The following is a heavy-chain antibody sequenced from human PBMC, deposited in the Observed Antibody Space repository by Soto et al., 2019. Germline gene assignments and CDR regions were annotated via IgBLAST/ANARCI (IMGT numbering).Heavy chain of an antibody. D-gene: IGHD3-16*01. CDR3: ARDYFGDASPFDY. Sequence: EVQLVESGGGLVKPGGSLRLSCAASGFTFSSYSMNWVRQAPGKGLEWVSSISSSSSYIYYADSVKGRFTISRDNAKNSLYLQMNSLRAEDTAVYYCARDYFGDASPFDYWGQGTLVTVSS. CDR1: GFTFSSYS. CDR2: ISSSSSYI. J-gene: IGHJ4*02. V-gene: IGHV3-21*01.